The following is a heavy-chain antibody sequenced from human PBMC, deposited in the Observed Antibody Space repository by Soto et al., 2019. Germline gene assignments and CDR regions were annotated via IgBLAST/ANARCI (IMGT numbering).Heavy chain of an antibody. J-gene: IGHJ3*02. CDR3: ARDPHIVGATKSFDI. V-gene: IGHV1-2*02. D-gene: IGHD1-26*01. CDR2: INPNSGGT. Sequence: VKVSCKASGYTFTGYYMHWVRQAPGQGLEWMGWINPNSGGTNYAQKFQGRVTMTRDTSISTAYMELSRLRSDDTAVYYCARDPHIVGATKSFDIWGQGTMVTVSS. CDR1: GYTFTGYY.